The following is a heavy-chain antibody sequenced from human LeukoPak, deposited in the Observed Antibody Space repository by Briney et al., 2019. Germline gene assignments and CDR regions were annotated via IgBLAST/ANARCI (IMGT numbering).Heavy chain of an antibody. CDR1: GFTFSSYS. CDR2: ISSSSSTI. J-gene: IGHJ4*02. V-gene: IGHV3-48*01. CDR3: ARDRATLDYYDSSGVDY. Sequence: GGSLRLSCAASGFTFSSYSMNWVRQAPGKGLEWVSYISSSSSTIYYADSVKGRFTISRDNAKNSLYLQMNSLRAEDTAVYYCARDRATLDYYDSSGVDYWGQGTLVTVSS. D-gene: IGHD3-22*01.